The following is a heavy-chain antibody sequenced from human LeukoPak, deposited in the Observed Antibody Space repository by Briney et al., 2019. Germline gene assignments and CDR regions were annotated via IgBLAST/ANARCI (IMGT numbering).Heavy chain of an antibody. CDR1: GFTVSSNY. J-gene: IGHJ4*02. CDR3: ARVLSLVVSLGDY. D-gene: IGHD2-15*01. CDR2: IYSGGST. Sequence: GGSLRLSCAASGFTVSSNYMSWVRQAPGKGLEWVSVIYSGGSTYYADSVKGRFTISRDNSKNTLYLQMNSLRAEDRAVYYCARVLSLVVSLGDYWGQGTLVTVSS. V-gene: IGHV3-66*01.